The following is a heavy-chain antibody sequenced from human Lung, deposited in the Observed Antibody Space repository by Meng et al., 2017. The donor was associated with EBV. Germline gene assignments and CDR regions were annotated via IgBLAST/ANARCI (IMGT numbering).Heavy chain of an antibody. J-gene: IGHJ2*01. CDR3: ASLYGDSSVWYLDL. Sequence: VLLKEAGLGLVKPAGTLALTRAISGGSSSSSNWWSWVRQPPGKGLEWIGKIYHSGITIYNPSLKSRVTMSVDNSKNQFSLKLNSMTAADTAVYYCASLYGDSSVWYLDLWGRGTLVTVSS. CDR1: GGSSSSSNW. CDR2: IYHSGIT. V-gene: IGHV4-4*02. D-gene: IGHD4-17*01.